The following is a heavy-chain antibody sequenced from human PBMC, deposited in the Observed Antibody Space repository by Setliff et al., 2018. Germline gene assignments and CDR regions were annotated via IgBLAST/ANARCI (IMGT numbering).Heavy chain of an antibody. CDR1: GFTFSSYA. Sequence: TGGSLRLSCAASGFTFSSYAINWVRQGPGKGLEWVSAISGGGSRTYYSDSVKGRFTISRDNSKNTLYLQMSSLRADDTAVYYCARDTSGRDAFDIWGQGTVVTASS. J-gene: IGHJ3*02. D-gene: IGHD6-19*01. V-gene: IGHV3-23*01. CDR3: ARDTSGRDAFDI. CDR2: ISGGGSRT.